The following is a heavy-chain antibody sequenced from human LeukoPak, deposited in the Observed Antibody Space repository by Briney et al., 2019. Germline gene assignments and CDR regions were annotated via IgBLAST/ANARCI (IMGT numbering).Heavy chain of an antibody. V-gene: IGHV1-3*01. CDR2: INAGNGNT. D-gene: IGHD2-2*01. J-gene: IGHJ5*02. Sequence: ASVKVSCKASGYTFTSYAMHWVRQAPGQRLEWMGWINAGNGNTKYSQKFQGRVTITRDTSASTAYMELSSLRSEDTAVYYCARQRCGSSTSCPWAWFDPWGQGTLVTVSS. CDR3: ARQRCGSSTSCPWAWFDP. CDR1: GYTFTSYA.